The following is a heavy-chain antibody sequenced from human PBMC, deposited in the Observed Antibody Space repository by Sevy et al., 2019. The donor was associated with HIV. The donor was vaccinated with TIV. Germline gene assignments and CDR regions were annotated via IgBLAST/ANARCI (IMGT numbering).Heavy chain of an antibody. CDR1: GFNFSNVW. D-gene: IGHD3-16*01. CDR3: ATGGSLFQH. CDR2: VKSKTEGGTT. V-gene: IGHV3-15*01. J-gene: IGHJ1*01. Sequence: GGSLRLSCAASGFNFSNVWMSWIRQAPGKGLEGVGHVKSKTEGGTTDYAAPVRGRFAISRDDLKNTLYLEMTSLKTEDTAVYYCATGGSLFQHWGQGTLVTVSS.